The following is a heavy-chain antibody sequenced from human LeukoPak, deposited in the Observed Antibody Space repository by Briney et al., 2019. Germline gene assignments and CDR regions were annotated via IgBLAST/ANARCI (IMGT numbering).Heavy chain of an antibody. CDR1: GFTFSDYY. D-gene: IGHD3-10*01. Sequence: PGGSLRLSCAASGFTFSDYYMSWIRQAPGKGLVCVSRIKTDGSSTSYADSVKGRFTISRDNAKNTLYLQMNSLRAEDTAVYYCAREGYYGSAALYSWGHGTLVTVSS. V-gene: IGHV3-74*01. CDR2: IKTDGSST. J-gene: IGHJ5*01. CDR3: AREGYYGSAALYS.